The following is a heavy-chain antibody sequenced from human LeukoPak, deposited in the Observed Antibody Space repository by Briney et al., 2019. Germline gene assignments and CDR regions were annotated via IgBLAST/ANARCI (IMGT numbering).Heavy chain of an antibody. CDR2: INPSGGST. CDR1: GYTFTSYY. Sequence: GASVKVSCKASGYTFTSYYMHWVRRAPGQGLEWMGIINPSGGSTSYAQKIQGRVTMTRDTSISTAYMELSSLRSEDTAVYYCARGVAARPGYYYYYYMDVWGKGTTVTVSS. V-gene: IGHV1-46*01. J-gene: IGHJ6*03. D-gene: IGHD6-6*01. CDR3: ARGVAARPGYYYYYYMDV.